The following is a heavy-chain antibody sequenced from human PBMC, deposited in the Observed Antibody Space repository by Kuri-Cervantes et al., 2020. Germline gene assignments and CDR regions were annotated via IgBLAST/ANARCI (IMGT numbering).Heavy chain of an antibody. J-gene: IGHJ4*02. D-gene: IGHD6-19*01. Sequence: GESLKISCAASGFTVSSNYMSWVRQAPGKGLEWVSVIYSGGSTYYADSVKGRFTISRDNSKNTLYLQMNSLRTEDTAVYYCARGSSGWSRFDYWGQGTLVTVSS. CDR1: GFTVSSNY. CDR3: ARGSSGWSRFDY. CDR2: IYSGGST. V-gene: IGHV3-53*05.